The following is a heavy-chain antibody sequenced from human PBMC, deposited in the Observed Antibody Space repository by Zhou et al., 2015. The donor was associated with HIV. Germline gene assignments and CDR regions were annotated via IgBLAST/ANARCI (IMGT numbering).Heavy chain of an antibody. J-gene: IGHJ6*02. Sequence: QVQLVQSGAEVKKPGSSVKVSCKASGGTFSSYAISWVRQAPGQGLEWMGGIIPIFGTANYAQKFQGRVTITADESTSTAYMELSSLRSEDTAVYYCARGGIAAAVYYYYYGMDVWGQGTTVTVSS. CDR1: GGTFSSYA. V-gene: IGHV1-69*01. CDR3: ARGGIAAAVYYYYYGMDV. D-gene: IGHD6-13*01. CDR2: IIPIFGTA.